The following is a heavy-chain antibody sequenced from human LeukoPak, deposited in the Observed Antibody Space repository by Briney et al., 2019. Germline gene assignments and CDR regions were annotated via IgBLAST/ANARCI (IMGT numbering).Heavy chain of an antibody. CDR3: ARDLGTSGWYTFDF. CDR1: GDSVSSKNGA. J-gene: IGHJ5*01. V-gene: IGHV6-1*01. CDR2: TYYRSKWYD. Sequence: SQTLSLTCAISGDSVSSKNGAWNWIRQSPSRGLEWLGRTYYRSKWYDEYANSVKGRVTISPDTSKNQFSLHVYSVTPEDTAVYHCARDLGTSGWYTFDFWGQGTLVTVSP. D-gene: IGHD6-19*01.